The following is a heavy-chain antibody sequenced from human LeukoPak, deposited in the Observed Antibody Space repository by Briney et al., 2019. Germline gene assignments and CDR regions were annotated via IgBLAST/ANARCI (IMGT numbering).Heavy chain of an antibody. V-gene: IGHV3-74*01. Sequence: PGGSLRLSCVGSGFSLSDYWMHWVRQTPGKGLMWVSRITSDGSTTWYADSVKGRFTVSRDNAKNTLFLEMNSLRDEDTAVYYCAGDYIWGRLFWGQGTTVTVSS. CDR1: GFSLSDYW. J-gene: IGHJ6*02. CDR3: AGDYIWGRLF. D-gene: IGHD3-16*01. CDR2: ITSDGSTT.